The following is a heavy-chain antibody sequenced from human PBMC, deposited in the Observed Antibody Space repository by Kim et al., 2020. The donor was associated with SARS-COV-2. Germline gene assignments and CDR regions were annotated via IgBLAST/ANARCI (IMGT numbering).Heavy chain of an antibody. CDR3: ARVGVGSGSINYYFDL. J-gene: IGHJ4*02. Sequence: PSLKRRSTISIDMSKNQLSLKLTSVTAADTAVYYCARVGVGSGSINYYFDLWGQGTLVTVSS. D-gene: IGHD3-10*01. V-gene: IGHV4-31*02.